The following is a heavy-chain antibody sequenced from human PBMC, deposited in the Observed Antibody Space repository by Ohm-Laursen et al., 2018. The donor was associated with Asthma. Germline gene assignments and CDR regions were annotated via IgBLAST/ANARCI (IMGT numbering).Heavy chain of an antibody. CDR1: GFTFSSYG. CDR3: ARRDFSGGDTNAAFDI. V-gene: IGHV3-64*04. Sequence: SLRLSCAASGFTFSSYGMHWVRQAPGKGLEYVSVVSSNGGDTYYADSVKGRFTISRDNSKNTLFLQMNSLRPDDTAVYYCARRDFSGGDTNAAFDIWGQGTMVAVSS. CDR2: VSSNGGDT. J-gene: IGHJ3*02. D-gene: IGHD2-21*02.